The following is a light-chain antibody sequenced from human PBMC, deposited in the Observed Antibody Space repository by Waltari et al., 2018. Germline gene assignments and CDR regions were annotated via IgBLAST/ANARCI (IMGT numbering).Light chain of an antibody. CDR2: KVS. CDR3: LQYNSYPWT. CDR1: QSIVVW. V-gene: IGKV1-5*03. Sequence: DIQVTQSPSTLSASVGDRVTITCRASQSIVVWLAWYQQKPGKAPRLFIYKVSYLESGVPSRFSGSGSGTEFTLTISSLQADDFATYYCLQYNSYPWTFGQGTKVEIK. J-gene: IGKJ1*01.